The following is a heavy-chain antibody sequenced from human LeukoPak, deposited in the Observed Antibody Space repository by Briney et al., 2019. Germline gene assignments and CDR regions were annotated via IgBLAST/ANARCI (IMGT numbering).Heavy chain of an antibody. CDR3: ACLGVPGSYKHFFDY. CDR2: INTDGTST. CDR1: GLTLTTYW. J-gene: IGHJ4*02. D-gene: IGHD3-10*01. V-gene: IGHV3-74*01. Sequence: GGSLRLSCAASGLTLTTYWMHWVRQAPGKGLVWVSRINTDGTSTNYVDSVKGRFTISRDNAKNTLYLQMNSLRAEDTALYYCACLGVPGSYKHFFDYWGQGTLVTVSS.